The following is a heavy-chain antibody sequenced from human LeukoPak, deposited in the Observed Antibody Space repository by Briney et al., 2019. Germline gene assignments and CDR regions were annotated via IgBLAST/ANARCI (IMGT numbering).Heavy chain of an antibody. CDR1: GYTFSDYY. CDR3: ASTRSVGRYSSSWYFYYGMDV. Sequence: ASVKVSCKASGYTFSDYYMHWVRQAPEQGLEWMGIINPSGGSTSYAQKFQGRVTMTRDASTSTVYMELSSLRSEDTAVYYCASTRSVGRYSSSWYFYYGMDVWGQGTTVTVSS. J-gene: IGHJ6*02. CDR2: INPSGGST. D-gene: IGHD6-13*01. V-gene: IGHV1-46*01.